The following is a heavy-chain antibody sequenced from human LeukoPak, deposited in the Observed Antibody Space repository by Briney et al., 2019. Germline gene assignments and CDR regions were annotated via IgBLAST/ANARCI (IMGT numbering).Heavy chain of an antibody. CDR1: GDSVSSNSAA. D-gene: IGHD6-19*01. CDR3: ARDSILAEAVANSMRAFDI. Sequence: SQTLSLTCAISGDSVSSNSAAWNWIRQSPSRGLEWLGRTYYRSKWYNDYAVSVKSRITINPDTSKNQFSLQLNSVTPEDTAVYYCARDSILAEAVANSMRAFDIWGQGTMVTVSS. CDR2: TYYRSKWYN. J-gene: IGHJ3*02. V-gene: IGHV6-1*01.